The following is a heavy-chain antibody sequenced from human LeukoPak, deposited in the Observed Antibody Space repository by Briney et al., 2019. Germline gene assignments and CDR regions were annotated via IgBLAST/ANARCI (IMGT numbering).Heavy chain of an antibody. Sequence: SETLSLTCTVSGGSISSYYWSWIRQSAGKGLEWIGRIYASGGTNCNPSLKSRVTMSVDTLKSQFSLKLNSVTAADTAVYYCARAKDNYRGNDAFDIWGQGTMVTVSS. CDR3: ARAKDNYRGNDAFDI. J-gene: IGHJ3*02. CDR2: IYASGGT. CDR1: GGSISSYY. D-gene: IGHD3-16*02. V-gene: IGHV4-4*07.